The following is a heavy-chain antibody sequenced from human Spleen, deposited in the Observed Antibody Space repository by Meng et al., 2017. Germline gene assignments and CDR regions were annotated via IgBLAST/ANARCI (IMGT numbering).Heavy chain of an antibody. J-gene: IGHJ5*02. V-gene: IGHV1-46*01. CDR2: INPSGGGT. Sequence: QVQLVQSGAEAKKPGASVKVSCKASGYSFTTYYMHWVRQAPGQGLEWMGIINPSGGGTTYAQKFRGRVTMTRDTSTSTVYMELSSLRSDDTAVYYCARDPPSSWGQGTLVTVSS. CDR1: GYSFTTYY. CDR3: ARDPPSS.